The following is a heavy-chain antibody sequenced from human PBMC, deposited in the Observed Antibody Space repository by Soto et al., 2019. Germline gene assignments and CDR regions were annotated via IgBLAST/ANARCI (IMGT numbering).Heavy chain of an antibody. J-gene: IGHJ3*02. CDR3: ARVGEKGAFDI. CDR2: INHSGST. V-gene: IGHV4-34*01. CDR1: GGSFSGYY. Sequence: PSETLSLTCAVYGGSFSGYYWSWIRQPPGKGLEWIGEINHSGSTNYNPSLKSRVTISVDTSKNQFSLKLSSVTAADTAVYYCARVGEKGAFDIWGQGTMVTVSS.